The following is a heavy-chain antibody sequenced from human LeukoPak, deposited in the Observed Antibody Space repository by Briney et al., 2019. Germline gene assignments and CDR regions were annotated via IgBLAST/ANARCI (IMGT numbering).Heavy chain of an antibody. V-gene: IGHV3-9*01. J-gene: IGHJ4*02. CDR1: GFTFDDYA. Sequence: GRSLRLSCAASGFTFDDYAMHWVRQPPGKGLEWVSSISWKSGTIGYADSVKGRFTISRDNAKNSLYLQMNSLRAEDTALYFRARGEYDILTGFFYFDYWGQGTLVTVSS. D-gene: IGHD3-9*01. CDR3: ARGEYDILTGFFYFDY. CDR2: ISWKSGTI.